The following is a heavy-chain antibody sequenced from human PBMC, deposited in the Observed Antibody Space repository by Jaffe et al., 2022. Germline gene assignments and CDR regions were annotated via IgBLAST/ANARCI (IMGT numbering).Heavy chain of an antibody. D-gene: IGHD3-10*01. J-gene: IGHJ5*01. CDR2: ISGGGDAT. CDR1: GFSFSMYA. CDR3: VKGPGINHYNRFES. Sequence: EVQLLESGGNLVQPGGSLRLSCAASGFSFSMYAMTWVRQGPGKGLEWLSGISGGGDATFYADSVKGRFTVSRDNSQNTVYLQLNSLRVEDTALYYCVKGPGINHYNRFESWGQGVLVTVSS. V-gene: IGHV3-23*01.